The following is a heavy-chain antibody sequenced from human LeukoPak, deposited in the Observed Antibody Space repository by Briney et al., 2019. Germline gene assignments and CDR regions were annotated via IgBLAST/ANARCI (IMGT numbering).Heavy chain of an antibody. CDR3: ARVDPWGVAYYFDY. CDR1: GGSVSDYY. V-gene: IGHV4-59*02. Sequence: PSETLSLTCTISGGSVSDYYWSWIRQSPGKGLEWIGYIYHTGSTSYSPSLKSRVTISADTSQNQFSLKLSSVTAADTAVYYCARVDPWGVAYYFDYWGQGTLVTVSS. D-gene: IGHD3-10*01. J-gene: IGHJ4*02. CDR2: IYHTGST.